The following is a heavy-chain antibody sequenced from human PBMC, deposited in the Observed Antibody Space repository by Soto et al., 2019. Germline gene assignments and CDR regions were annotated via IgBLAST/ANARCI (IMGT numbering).Heavy chain of an antibody. J-gene: IGHJ6*02. V-gene: IGHV1-2*02. CDR1: RYIFTGYY. CDR3: ARSHSAYHYHAMDA. Sequence: GASVKVSCKTSRYIFTGYYIHWVRQAPGQGLEWMGWINPNSGDTNYAQRFKGRVSMTSDTSINTAYLELSRLRPGDTAVFFCARSHSAYHYHAMDAWGQGTTVTVSS. CDR2: INPNSGDT.